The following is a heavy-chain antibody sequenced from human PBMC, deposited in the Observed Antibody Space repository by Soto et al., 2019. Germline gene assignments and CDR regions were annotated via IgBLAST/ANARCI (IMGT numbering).Heavy chain of an antibody. V-gene: IGHV3-23*01. D-gene: IGHD6-19*01. CDR2: ISGSASHI. CDR1: GFPFSSYA. J-gene: IGHJ4*02. Sequence: GSLRLSCEVSGFPFSSYAMTWVRQAPGRGLEWVSVISGSASHIDYADSVRGRFIISRDNSKNTVFLQMNSLRAEDTATYHCAKDRGNSGWVSIFEIWGQGALVTVSS. CDR3: AKDRGNSGWVSIFEI.